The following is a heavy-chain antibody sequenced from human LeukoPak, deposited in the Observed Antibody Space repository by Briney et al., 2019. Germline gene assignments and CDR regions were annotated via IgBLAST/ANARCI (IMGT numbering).Heavy chain of an antibody. CDR3: ARGATIGYSGYDYFDY. V-gene: IGHV3-33*08. D-gene: IGHD5-12*01. CDR2: IWYDGSNK. CDR1: GFTFSSYG. Sequence: GGSLRLSCAASGFTFSSYGMHWVRQAPGKGLEWVAVIWYDGSNKYYADSVKGRFTISRDNSKNTLYLLMNSLRAEDTAVYYCARGATIGYSGYDYFDYWGQGTLVTVSS. J-gene: IGHJ4*02.